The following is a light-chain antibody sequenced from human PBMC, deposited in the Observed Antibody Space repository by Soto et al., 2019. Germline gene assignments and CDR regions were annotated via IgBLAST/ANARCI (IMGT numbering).Light chain of an antibody. V-gene: IGLV4-69*01. Sequence: QPVLTQSPSASASLGASVKLTCTLSSGHSSYAIAWHQQQPEKGPRYLMKLNSDGSHSKGDGIPDRFSGSSSGAERSLTISSLQSEDEADYYCQTWGTGSWVFGGGTKVTVL. CDR3: QTWGTGSWV. J-gene: IGLJ3*02. CDR1: SGHSSYA. CDR2: LNSDGSH.